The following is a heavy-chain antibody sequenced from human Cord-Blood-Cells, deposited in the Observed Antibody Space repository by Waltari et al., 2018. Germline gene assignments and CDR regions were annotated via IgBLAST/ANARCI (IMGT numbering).Heavy chain of an antibody. CDR2: IYYSGST. V-gene: IGHV4-39*01. J-gene: IGHJ6*02. Sequence: QLQLQESGPGLVKPSETLSLTCTVSGGSISSSSYYWGWIRQPPGQGLEWIGSIYYSGSTYYNPSLKSRVTISVDTSKNQFSLKLSSVTAADTAVYYCARQFMITFGGVIGYYYGMDVWGQGTTVTVSS. CDR1: GGSISSSSYY. D-gene: IGHD3-16*01. CDR3: ARQFMITFGGVIGYYYGMDV.